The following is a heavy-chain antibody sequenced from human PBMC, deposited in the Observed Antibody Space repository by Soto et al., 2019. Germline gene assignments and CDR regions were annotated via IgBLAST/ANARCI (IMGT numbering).Heavy chain of an antibody. Sequence: EVRLLESGGGFAQPGGSLRLSCAASGFAFSSYAMTWVRQAPGKGLEWVAAVSGRGDMTYYADSAKGRFTISRDNSNNTLFLQMDSLRVDDTAVFFCAKRTTGYSDYFQKWGQGTLVTVSS. CDR2: VSGRGDMT. CDR1: GFAFSSYA. CDR3: AKRTTGYSDYFQK. D-gene: IGHD1-1*01. J-gene: IGHJ1*01. V-gene: IGHV3-23*01.